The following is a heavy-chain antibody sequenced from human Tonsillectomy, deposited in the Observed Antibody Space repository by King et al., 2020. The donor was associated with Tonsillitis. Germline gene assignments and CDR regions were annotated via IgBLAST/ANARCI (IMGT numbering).Heavy chain of an antibody. CDR2: IYYSGST. Sequence: QLQLQESGPGLVKPSETQSLTCTVSDGSISSSSYYLGWIRQPPGKGLEWIGTIYYSGSTYYNPSLKSRVTISVDTSKNQFSLNLSSVTAADTAVYYCARHISWSGYYSAMDVWGQGTTVTVSS. CDR3: ARHISWSGYYSAMDV. J-gene: IGHJ6*02. V-gene: IGHV4-39*01. D-gene: IGHD3-3*01. CDR1: DGSISSSSYY.